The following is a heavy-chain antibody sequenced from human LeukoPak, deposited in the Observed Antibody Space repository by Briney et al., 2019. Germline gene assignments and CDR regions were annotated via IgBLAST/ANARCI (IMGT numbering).Heavy chain of an antibody. Sequence: KASGGTFSSYAFSWVRQAPGQGLEWMGRIIPILGIANYAQKFQGRVTITADKSTSTAYMELSSLRSEDTAVYYCARECRDGYNYGVLAYWGQGTLVTVSS. J-gene: IGHJ4*02. CDR3: ARECRDGYNYGVLAY. V-gene: IGHV1-69*04. CDR1: GGTFSSYA. D-gene: IGHD5-24*01. CDR2: IIPILGIA.